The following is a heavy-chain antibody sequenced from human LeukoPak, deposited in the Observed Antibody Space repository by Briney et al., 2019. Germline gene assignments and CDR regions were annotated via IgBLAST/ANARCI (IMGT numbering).Heavy chain of an antibody. D-gene: IGHD1-26*01. CDR2: VSLAGQT. CDR3: SRESGAFCPFGY. CDR1: GGSISNTNW. Sequence: MPSGTLTLTCDVSGGSISNTNWWSWLRRPPGQGLEWIGEVSLAGQTNYNPSLNGRVTMSLDESSNQLSLKLTSVTAADTAIYYCSRESGAFCPFGYWGQGTLVIVPS. V-gene: IGHV4-4*02. J-gene: IGHJ4*02.